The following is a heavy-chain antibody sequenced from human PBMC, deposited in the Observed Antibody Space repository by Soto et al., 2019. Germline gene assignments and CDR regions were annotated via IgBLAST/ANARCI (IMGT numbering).Heavy chain of an antibody. CDR1: GGSFSGYY. CDR2: INHSGST. D-gene: IGHD3-10*01. CDR3: ARHLRYYGSASLFRFDS. Sequence: SETLSLTCAVYGGSFSGYYWSWIRQPPGKGLEWIGEINHSGSTNYNPSLKSRVTISVDTSKNQFSLNLSSVTAADTAVYYCARHLRYYGSASLFRFDSWGQGTLVTVSS. V-gene: IGHV4-34*01. J-gene: IGHJ4*02.